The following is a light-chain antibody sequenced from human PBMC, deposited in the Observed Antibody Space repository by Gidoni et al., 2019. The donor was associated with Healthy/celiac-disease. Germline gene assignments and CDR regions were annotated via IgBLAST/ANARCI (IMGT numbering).Light chain of an antibody. CDR2: DAS. Sequence: IVLTQSPATLSLSPGERATLSCRASQSVSSYSAWYQQKPGQAPRLLIYDASNRATGIPARFSGSGSGTDFTLTISSLEPEDLAVYYCQQRSNWPPTFGPGTKVDIK. CDR1: QSVSSY. J-gene: IGKJ3*01. CDR3: QQRSNWPPT. V-gene: IGKV3-11*01.